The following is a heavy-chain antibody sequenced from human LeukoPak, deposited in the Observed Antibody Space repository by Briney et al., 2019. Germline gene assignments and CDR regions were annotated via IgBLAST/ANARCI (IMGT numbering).Heavy chain of an antibody. Sequence: GEALNISCKGSGYSFTSYCIGWVRQIRGKGLGWMGINHPGDSDTRYSPSFQGQVTISADKSISTAYLQWSSLKASETAMYYCARRGGYCSSTSCYYFDYWGQGTLVTVS. CDR2: NHPGDSDT. CDR1: GYSFTSYC. D-gene: IGHD2-2*03. CDR3: ARRGGYCSSTSCYYFDY. V-gene: IGHV5-51*01. J-gene: IGHJ4*02.